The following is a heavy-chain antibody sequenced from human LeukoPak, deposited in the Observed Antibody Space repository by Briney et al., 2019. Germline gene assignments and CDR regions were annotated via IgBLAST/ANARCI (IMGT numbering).Heavy chain of an antibody. J-gene: IGHJ3*02. CDR2: IYSGGST. Sequence: PGGSLRLPCAALGFTVRCILMSWVRQAPGKGLGWVSVIYSGGSTYYADSVKGRFTISRDNSKNTLYLQMNSLRAEDTAVYYCARGIAARLGYAFDIWGQGTMVTVSS. CDR1: GFTVRCIL. V-gene: IGHV3-53*01. D-gene: IGHD6-6*01. CDR3: ARGIAARLGYAFDI.